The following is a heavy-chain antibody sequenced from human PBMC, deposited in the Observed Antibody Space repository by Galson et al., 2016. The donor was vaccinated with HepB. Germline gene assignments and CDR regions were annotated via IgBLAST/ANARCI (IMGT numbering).Heavy chain of an antibody. Sequence: SLRLSCAASGFTFSSYAMHWVRQAPGKGLEWVAVISYDGSNKYYADSVKGRFTISRDNSKNTPYLKMNSLRAEDTAVYYCASDRPHIWFGELFYDSGWGQGTLVTVSS. CDR3: ASDRPHIWFGELFYDSG. CDR2: ISYDGSNK. V-gene: IGHV3-30*04. D-gene: IGHD3-10*01. J-gene: IGHJ4*02. CDR1: GFTFSSYA.